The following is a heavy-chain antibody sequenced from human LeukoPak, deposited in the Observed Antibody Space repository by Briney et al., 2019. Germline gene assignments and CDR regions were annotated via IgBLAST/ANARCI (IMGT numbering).Heavy chain of an antibody. J-gene: IGHJ4*02. CDR1: GYTFTGYY. CDR2: INPNSGGT. V-gene: IGHV1-2*06. CDR3: ARDKQWLVRGYFNY. Sequence: GASVKLSCKASGYTFTGYYMHWVRQAPGQGLEWMGRINPNSGGTNYAQKFQGRVTMTRDTSISTAYMELSRLRSDDTAVYYCARDKQWLVRGYFNYWGQGTLVTVSS. D-gene: IGHD6-19*01.